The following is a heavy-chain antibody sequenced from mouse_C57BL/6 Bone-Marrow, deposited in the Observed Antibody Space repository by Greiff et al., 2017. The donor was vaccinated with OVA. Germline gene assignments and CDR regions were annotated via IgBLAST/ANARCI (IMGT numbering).Heavy chain of an antibody. V-gene: IGHV1-4*01. Sequence: VQLQQSGAELARPGASVKMSCKASGFTFTSYSIHWVKQRPGQGLEWIGYIDPTNDYTNYNQKFKDKATLTADKSSSTAYMQLSSLTSEDSAVYYCTRGYYFDYWGQGTTLTVSS. CDR3: TRGYYFDY. CDR2: IDPTNDYT. J-gene: IGHJ2*01. CDR1: GFTFTSYS.